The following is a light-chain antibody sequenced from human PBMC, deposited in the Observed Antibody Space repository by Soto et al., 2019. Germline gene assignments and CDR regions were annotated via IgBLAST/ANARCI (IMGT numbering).Light chain of an antibody. CDR2: DVT. Sequence: QSALTQPASVSGSPGQSITISWTATRSDVGAYNYVSWYQQLPDKAPKLMIYDVTYRPSGVSNRFSGSKSGNTASLTISGLQAEDEADYFCSSYTTSSTLVFGGGTKLTVL. CDR3: SSYTTSSTLV. V-gene: IGLV2-14*01. CDR1: RSDVGAYNY. J-gene: IGLJ3*02.